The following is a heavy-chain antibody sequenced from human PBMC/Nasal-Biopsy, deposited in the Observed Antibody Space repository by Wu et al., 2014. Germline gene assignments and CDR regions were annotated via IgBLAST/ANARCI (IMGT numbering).Heavy chain of an antibody. J-gene: IGHJ3*02. CDR2: IYNSGIT. CDR1: GGSISSGGYF. D-gene: IGHD3-10*01. Sequence: TLSLTCTVSGGSISSGGYFWTWIRQHPGKGLEWIGYIYNSGITYYNPSLKSRVTISVDTSKNQFSLKLTSVTAADTAVYYCATMGLQIDAFDIWGQGTMVTVSS. CDR3: ATMGLQIDAFDI. V-gene: IGHV4-31*03.